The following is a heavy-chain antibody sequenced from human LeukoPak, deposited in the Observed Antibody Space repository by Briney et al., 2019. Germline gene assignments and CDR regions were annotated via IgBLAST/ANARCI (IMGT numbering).Heavy chain of an antibody. CDR3: AKTYGLGYQLLGRFDY. J-gene: IGHJ4*02. CDR1: GFTFSSYA. CDR2: ISGSGGST. Sequence: GGSLRLSCAASGFTFSSYAMSWVRQAPGKGLEWVSAISGSGGSTYYADSVKGRFTISRDNSKNTLYLQMNSLRAEDTAVYYCAKTYGLGYQLLGRFDYWGQGTLVTVSS. D-gene: IGHD2-2*01. V-gene: IGHV3-23*01.